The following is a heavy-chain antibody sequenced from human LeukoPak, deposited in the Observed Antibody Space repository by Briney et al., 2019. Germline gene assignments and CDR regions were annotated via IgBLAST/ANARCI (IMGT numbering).Heavy chain of an antibody. J-gene: IGHJ4*02. V-gene: IGHV4-31*03. Sequence: PSETLSLTCTVSGGSISSSSYYWGWIRQHPGKGLEWIGYIYYSGRTYYNPSLKSRVTISVDSSKNQFSLKLSSVTAADTAVYYCASARIRGVIYFDYWGQGTLVTVSS. D-gene: IGHD3-10*01. CDR1: GGSISSSSYY. CDR2: IYYSGRT. CDR3: ASARIRGVIYFDY.